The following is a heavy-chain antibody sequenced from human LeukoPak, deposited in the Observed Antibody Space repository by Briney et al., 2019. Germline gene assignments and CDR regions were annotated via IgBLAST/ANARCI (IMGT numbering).Heavy chain of an antibody. CDR1: GYTFTGYF. D-gene: IGHD2-21*02. V-gene: IGHV1-2*02. Sequence: ASVKVSCKASGYTFTGYFIHWVRQAPGQGLEWIGWMNSNTGASNSAQKFQGRVTLTRDTSISTAYMELSSLGSDDTALYFCAFELCIGDCNQAFDSWGQGTLVTVSS. CDR2: MNSNTGAS. CDR3: AFELCIGDCNQAFDS. J-gene: IGHJ4*02.